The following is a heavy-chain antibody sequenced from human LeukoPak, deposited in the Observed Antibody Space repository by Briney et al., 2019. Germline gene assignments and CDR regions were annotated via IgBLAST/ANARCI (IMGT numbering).Heavy chain of an antibody. J-gene: IGHJ4*02. CDR3: AKDHHGATYYFDY. CDR1: GFTFSSYG. V-gene: IGHV3-30*18. Sequence: GGSLRLSCAASGFTFSSYGMHWVRQAPGKGLEWVAVISYDRSNKYYADSVKGRFTISRDNSKNTLYLQMNSLRAEDTAVYSCAKDHHGATYYFDYWGQGTLVTVSS. CDR2: ISYDRSNK. D-gene: IGHD3-10*01.